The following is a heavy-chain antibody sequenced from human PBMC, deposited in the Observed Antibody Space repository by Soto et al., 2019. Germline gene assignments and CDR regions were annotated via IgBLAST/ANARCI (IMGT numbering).Heavy chain of an antibody. D-gene: IGHD6-6*01. J-gene: IGHJ6*02. Sequence: QVQLVQSGAEVKKPGSSVKVSCKASGGTFSSYTISWVRQAPGQGLEWMGRSIPILGIANYAQKFQGRVTMTXVKXKXRAHMQLSSMRSQDTAAYYCARARIVPVPTYYGMDVWGQGTTVTVSS. CDR1: GGTFSSYT. V-gene: IGHV1-69*02. CDR2: SIPILGIA. CDR3: ARARIVPVPTYYGMDV.